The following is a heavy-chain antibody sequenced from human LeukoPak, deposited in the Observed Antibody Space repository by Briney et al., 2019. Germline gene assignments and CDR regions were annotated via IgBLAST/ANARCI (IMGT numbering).Heavy chain of an antibody. D-gene: IGHD3-22*01. CDR3: ARVYYYDNSGYGKDYFDY. V-gene: IGHV4-30-4*01. CDR1: GGSISSGDYY. Sequence: SETLSLTCTVSGGSISSGDYYWSWIRQPPGKGLEWIGYIYYSGSTYYNPSLKSRVTISVDTSKNQFSLNLSSVTAADTAVYYCARVYYYDNSGYGKDYFDYWGQGTLVTVSS. J-gene: IGHJ4*02. CDR2: IYYSGST.